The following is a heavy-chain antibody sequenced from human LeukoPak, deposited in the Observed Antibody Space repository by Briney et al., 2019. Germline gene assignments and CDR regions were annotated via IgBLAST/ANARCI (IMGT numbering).Heavy chain of an antibody. CDR1: GFTFDDYA. Sequence: GGSLRLSCAASGFTFDDYAMHWVRQAPGKGLEWVSGISWNSGSIGYADSVKGRFTISRDNAKNSLYLQMNSLRAEDTAVYYCAKDGKTRNWNYFQAKPVYWGQGTLVTVSS. D-gene: IGHD1-7*01. CDR2: ISWNSGSI. J-gene: IGHJ4*02. CDR3: AKDGKTRNWNYFQAKPVY. V-gene: IGHV3-9*01.